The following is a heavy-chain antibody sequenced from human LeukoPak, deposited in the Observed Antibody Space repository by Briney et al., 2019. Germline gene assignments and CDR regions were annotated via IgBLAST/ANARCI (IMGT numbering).Heavy chain of an antibody. V-gene: IGHV3-21*01. D-gene: IGHD4-11*01. Sequence: GGSLRLSCAASGFNFIDYTMNWVRQAPGKGLEWVSSITSTGRYIFYADSLKGRFTISRDNAKKSPYLQMNSLRAEDTAVYYCARVDYSNYLLIYYYYYMDVWGKGTTVTVSS. J-gene: IGHJ6*03. CDR2: ITSTGRYI. CDR1: GFNFIDYT. CDR3: ARVDYSNYLLIYYYYYMDV.